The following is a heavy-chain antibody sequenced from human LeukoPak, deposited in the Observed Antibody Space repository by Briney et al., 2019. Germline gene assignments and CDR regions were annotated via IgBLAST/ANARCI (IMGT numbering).Heavy chain of an antibody. CDR2: ISYDGSNK. CDR3: ARDPRGVLWGYFDY. V-gene: IGHV3-30-3*01. Sequence: PGGSLRLSCAASGLTFSSYAMHWVRQAPGKGLEWVAVISYDGSNKYYADSVKGRFTISRDNSKNTLYLQMNSLRAEDTAVYYCARDPRGVLWGYFDYWGQGTLVTVSS. CDR1: GLTFSSYA. J-gene: IGHJ4*02. D-gene: IGHD3-10*01.